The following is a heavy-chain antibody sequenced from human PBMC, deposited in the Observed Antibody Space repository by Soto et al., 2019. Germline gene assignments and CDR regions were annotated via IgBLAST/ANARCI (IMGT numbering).Heavy chain of an antibody. D-gene: IGHD6-13*01. J-gene: IGHJ4*02. CDR3: AKVHPGIAAAGTYLPDY. V-gene: IGHV3-23*01. Sequence: PGGSLRLSCAASGFTFSSYAMSWVRQAPGKGLEWVSAISGSGGSTYYADSVKGRFTISRDNSKNTLYLQMNSLRAEDTAVYYCAKVHPGIAAAGTYLPDYWGQGTLVTVSS. CDR1: GFTFSSYA. CDR2: ISGSGGST.